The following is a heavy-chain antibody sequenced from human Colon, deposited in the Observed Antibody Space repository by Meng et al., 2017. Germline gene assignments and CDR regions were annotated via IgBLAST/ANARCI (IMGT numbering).Heavy chain of an antibody. J-gene: IGHJ3*02. CDR3: TTDWGSGTSYKYASDI. Sequence: GESLKISCTASGFTFSSAWMSWVRQSPGKGLEWVGRIRSQGDGGTTDYAAPVKGRFTFSRDDSKNTLYLQMNSLKTEDTAVYYCTTDWGSGTSYKYASDIWGQGTLVTVSS. CDR1: GFTFSSAW. D-gene: IGHD3-10*01. CDR2: IRSQGDGGTT. V-gene: IGHV3-15*01.